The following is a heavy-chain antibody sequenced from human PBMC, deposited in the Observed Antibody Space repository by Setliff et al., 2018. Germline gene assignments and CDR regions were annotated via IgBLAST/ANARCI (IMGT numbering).Heavy chain of an antibody. V-gene: IGHV4-38-2*02. CDR1: GSAISSGHY. CDR2: FRPSGKT. Sequence: SETLSLTCAVSGSAISSGHYWGWIRQPPGKGLEWIGSFRPSGKTYYNPSLNSRVTISVDTSKKQFSLKVTSMTAADTAVYYCVRDAGDGYGVDAYAGGGFDFWGQGTMVTVSS. J-gene: IGHJ3*01. D-gene: IGHD4-17*01. CDR3: VRDAGDGYGVDAYAGGGFDF.